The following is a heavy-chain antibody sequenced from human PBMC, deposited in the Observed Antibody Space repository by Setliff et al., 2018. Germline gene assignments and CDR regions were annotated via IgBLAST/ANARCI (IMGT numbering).Heavy chain of an antibody. CDR2: ILDDGVKK. Sequence: GGSLRLSCAASGFTFSTYRMHWVRQAPGKGLEWVAVILDDGVKKYHADSVKGRLTISRDNSKNTLYLQMNSLRPEDTAVYYCARTCSGSGCYAGLESWGQGTPVTVSS. V-gene: IGHV3-30*03. D-gene: IGHD2-15*01. CDR1: GFTFSTYR. J-gene: IGHJ4*02. CDR3: ARTCSGSGCYAGLES.